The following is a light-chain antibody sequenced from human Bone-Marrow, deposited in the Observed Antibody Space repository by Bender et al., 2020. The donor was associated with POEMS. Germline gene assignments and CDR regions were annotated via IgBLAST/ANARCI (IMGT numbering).Light chain of an antibody. CDR1: SSDVGGYNY. CDR3: SSYTSSR. Sequence: QSALTQPASVSGSPGQSITISCTGTSSDVGGYNYVSWFQHHPGKAPQLIIYDVTKRPSGVPDRFSDSRSGTSASLVISGLQSEDEADYYCSSYTSSRFGGGTKLTVL. CDR2: DVT. J-gene: IGLJ2*01. V-gene: IGLV2-14*03.